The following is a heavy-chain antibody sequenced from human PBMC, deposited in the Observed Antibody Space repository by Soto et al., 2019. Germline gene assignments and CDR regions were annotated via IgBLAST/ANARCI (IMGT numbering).Heavy chain of an antibody. J-gene: IGHJ4*02. Sequence: VQLVESGGGLVQPGGSLRLSCAASGFTFSHYWMTWVRQAPGKGLVWVANIHPHGDERHYVDSLKGRFTISRDNAKNSLYLHVSRLRVEDAGVYYCARVGLTSFDYWGQGILVTVSS. CDR3: ARVGLTSFDY. D-gene: IGHD7-27*01. CDR2: IHPHGDER. CDR1: GFTFSHYW. V-gene: IGHV3-7*01.